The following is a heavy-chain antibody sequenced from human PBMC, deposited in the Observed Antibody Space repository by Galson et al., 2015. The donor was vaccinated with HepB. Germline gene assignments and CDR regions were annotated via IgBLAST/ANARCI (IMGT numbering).Heavy chain of an antibody. CDR3: ARGGITMVRGVHLGMDV. D-gene: IGHD3-10*01. CDR1: GYTFTSYG. CDR2: ISAYNGNT. J-gene: IGHJ6*02. Sequence: SVKVSCKASGYTFTSYGISWVRQAPGQGLEWMGWISAYNGNTNYAQKLQGRVTMTTDTSTSTAYMELRSLRSDDTAVYYCARGGITMVRGVHLGMDVWGQGTTVTVSS. V-gene: IGHV1-18*04.